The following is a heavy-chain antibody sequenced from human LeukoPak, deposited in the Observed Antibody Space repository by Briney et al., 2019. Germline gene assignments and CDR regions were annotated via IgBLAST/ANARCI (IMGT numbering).Heavy chain of an antibody. V-gene: IGHV3-21*01. CDR1: GFTFSRYT. Sequence: GGSLRLSCAASGFTFSRYTMNWVRQAPGKGLEWVSSITSSSTYIYYADSLKGRFTISRDNAKNSLYLQMNSLRAEDTAVYYCAIRGDGYNYYFDYWGQGPLVTVSP. CDR2: ITSSSTYI. J-gene: IGHJ4*02. CDR3: AIRGDGYNYYFDY. D-gene: IGHD5-24*01.